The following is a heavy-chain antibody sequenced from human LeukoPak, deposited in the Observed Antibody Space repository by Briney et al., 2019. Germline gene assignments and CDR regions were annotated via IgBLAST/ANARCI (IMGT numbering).Heavy chain of an antibody. D-gene: IGHD6-19*01. J-gene: IGHJ4*02. CDR1: GFTFSSYG. CDR3: AKDRSGWYLNYFDY. CDR2: IRYDGSNK. V-gene: IGHV3-30*02. Sequence: GGSLRLSCAASGFTFSSYGMHWVRQAPGKGLEWVEFIRYDGSNKYYADSVKGRFTISRDNSKNTLYLQMNSLRAEDTAVYYCAKDRSGWYLNYFDYWGQGTLVTVSS.